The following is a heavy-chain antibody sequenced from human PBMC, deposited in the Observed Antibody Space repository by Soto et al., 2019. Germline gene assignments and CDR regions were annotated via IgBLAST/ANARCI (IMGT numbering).Heavy chain of an antibody. V-gene: IGHV3-23*01. CDR3: AKGRSYYYYYGVDV. J-gene: IGHJ6*02. CDR2: IIDSGGST. Sequence: GGSLRLSCVASGFTFSSCAMGWVRQAPGKGLEWVSDIIDSGGSTYYADSVKGRFTISRDNSKSTLYLQMNSLRAEDTALYYYAKGRSYYYYYGVDVWGQGTTVTVS. CDR1: GFTFSSCA.